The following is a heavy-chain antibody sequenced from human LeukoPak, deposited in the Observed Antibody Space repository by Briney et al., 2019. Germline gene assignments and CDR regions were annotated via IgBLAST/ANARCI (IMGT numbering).Heavy chain of an antibody. CDR1: GFTFSSYS. D-gene: IGHD3-3*01. V-gene: IGHV3-21*01. CDR3: ASTFPDFWSGPVWFDP. J-gene: IGHJ5*02. Sequence: GGSLRLSCAASGFTFSSYSMNWVRQAPGKGLEWVSSISSSSSYIYYADSVKGRFTISRDNAKNSLYLQMNSLRAEDTAVYYCASTFPDFWSGPVWFDPWGQGTLVTVSS. CDR2: ISSSSSYI.